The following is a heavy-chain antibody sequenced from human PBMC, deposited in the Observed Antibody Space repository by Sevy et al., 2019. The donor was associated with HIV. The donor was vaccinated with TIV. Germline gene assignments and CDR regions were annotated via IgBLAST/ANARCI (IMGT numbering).Heavy chain of an antibody. CDR2: IYYTGST. D-gene: IGHD5-12*01. V-gene: IGHV4-59*01. CDR1: GGSISAYY. CDR3: TRAPPVRSGDDSLHSFDP. Sequence: SETLSLTCTVSGGSISAYYWSWIRQPPGKALEYIGYIYYTGSTNNNPSLENRVTMSVDTWKNQLSLKWNSVTAADTAVYYCTRAPPVRSGDDSLHSFDPWGQGSLVTVSS. J-gene: IGHJ5*02.